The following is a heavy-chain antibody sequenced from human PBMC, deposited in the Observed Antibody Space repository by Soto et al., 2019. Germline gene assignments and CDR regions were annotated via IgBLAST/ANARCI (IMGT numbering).Heavy chain of an antibody. Sequence: QVQLVQSGAEVKKPGASVKVSCKASGYTFTSYDINWVRQATGQGLGCMGWMNPNSGNTGYAQKFQGRVTMTRNTAISTAYMELSSLRSEDTAVYYCAREYSSSCSRYSDEDYFDYWGQGTLVTVSS. CDR3: AREYSSSCSRYSDEDYFDY. D-gene: IGHD6-13*01. V-gene: IGHV1-8*01. CDR1: GYTFTSYD. CDR2: MNPNSGNT. J-gene: IGHJ4*02.